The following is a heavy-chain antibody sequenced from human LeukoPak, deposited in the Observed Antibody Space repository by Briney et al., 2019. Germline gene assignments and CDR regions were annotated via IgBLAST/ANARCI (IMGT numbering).Heavy chain of an antibody. V-gene: IGHV4-34*01. CDR3: ARVRRDGSYYFDY. CDR1: GGSFSGYY. CDR2: INHSGST. D-gene: IGHD1-26*01. J-gene: IGHJ4*02. Sequence: PSETLSLTCAFYGGSFSGYYWSWIRQPPGKGLEWIGEINHSGSTNYNPSLKSRVTISVDTSKNQFSLKLSSVTAADTAVYYCARVRRDGSYYFDYWGQGTLVTVSS.